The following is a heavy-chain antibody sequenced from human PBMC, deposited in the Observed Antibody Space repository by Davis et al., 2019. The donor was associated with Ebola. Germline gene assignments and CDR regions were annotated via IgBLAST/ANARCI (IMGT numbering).Heavy chain of an antibody. V-gene: IGHV3-74*01. CDR3: ARDLVGFDY. Sequence: GESLKISCAASGFTFTGDWMHWVRQAPGKGLVWVSRINSDGSTTNYADSVKGRFTVSRDNAKNTLYLQMNSLRAEDTAVYYCARDLVGFDYWGQGTLVTVSS. CDR1: GFTFTGDW. J-gene: IGHJ4*02. CDR2: INSDGSTT. D-gene: IGHD2-15*01.